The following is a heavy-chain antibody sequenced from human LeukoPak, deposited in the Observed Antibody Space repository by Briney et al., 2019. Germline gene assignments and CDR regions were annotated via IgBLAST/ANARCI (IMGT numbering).Heavy chain of an antibody. Sequence: GGSLRLSCAASGFTFSSYAVSWVRQAPGKGLEWASAISGSGGGTYYADSVKGRFTISRDNSKNTLYLQMNSLRAEDTAVYYCAKGLCSSTSCYAGSFDYWGQGTLVTVSS. CDR1: GFTFSSYA. CDR2: ISGSGGGT. J-gene: IGHJ4*02. V-gene: IGHV3-23*01. D-gene: IGHD2-2*01. CDR3: AKGLCSSTSCYAGSFDY.